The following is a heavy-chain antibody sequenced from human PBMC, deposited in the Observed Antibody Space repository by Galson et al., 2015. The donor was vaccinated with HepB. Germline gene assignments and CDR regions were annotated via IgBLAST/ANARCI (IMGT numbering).Heavy chain of an antibody. CDR2: ISSSGRYI. CDR1: GFTFNSYS. J-gene: IGHJ6*02. Sequence: SLRLSCAASGFTFNSYSMNWVRQAPGKGLEWVSSISSSGRYIYYADSVKGRFTISRDNAKNSLYLQMSSLRAEDSAVYYCVRAEGSFDSMTGSHYYGMDVWGQGTTVTVSS. V-gene: IGHV3-21*01. D-gene: IGHD3-9*01. CDR3: VRAEGSFDSMTGSHYYGMDV.